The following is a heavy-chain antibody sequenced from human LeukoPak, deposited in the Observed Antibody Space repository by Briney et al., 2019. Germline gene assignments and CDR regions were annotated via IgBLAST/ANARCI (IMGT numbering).Heavy chain of an antibody. Sequence: GASVRVSCKASGGTFSSYAISWVRQAPGQGLEWMGGIIPIFGTANYAQKFQGRVTITADESTSTAYMELSSLRSEDTAVYYCARDPLWFGELLYGNFDYWGQGTLVTVSS. D-gene: IGHD3-10*01. CDR1: GGTFSSYA. V-gene: IGHV1-69*01. J-gene: IGHJ4*02. CDR2: IIPIFGTA. CDR3: ARDPLWFGELLYGNFDY.